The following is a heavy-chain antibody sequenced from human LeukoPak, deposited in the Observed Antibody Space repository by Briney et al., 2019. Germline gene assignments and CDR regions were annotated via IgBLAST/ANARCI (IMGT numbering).Heavy chain of an antibody. D-gene: IGHD3-16*01. J-gene: IGHJ4*02. CDR2: ISGSGGST. Sequence: GGSLRLSCAASGFTFSSYWMSWVRQAPGKGLEWVSAISGSGGSTYYADSVKGRFTISRDNSKNTLYLQMNSLRAEDTAVYYCAKDLGAGGTFFDYWGQGTLVTVSS. CDR3: AKDLGAGGTFFDY. V-gene: IGHV3-23*01. CDR1: GFTFSSYW.